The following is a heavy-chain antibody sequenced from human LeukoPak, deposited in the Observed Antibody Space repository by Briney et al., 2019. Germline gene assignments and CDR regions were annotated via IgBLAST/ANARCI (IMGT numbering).Heavy chain of an antibody. V-gene: IGHV4-61*02. CDR2: IYTSGST. Sequence: SETLSLTCTVSGGSISSGDYYWSWIRQPAGKGLEWIGRIYTSGSTNYNPSLKSRVTMSVDTSKNQFSLKLSSVTAADTAVYYCARASATGMMTFDIWGQGTMVTVSS. D-gene: IGHD1-1*01. CDR1: GGSISSGDYY. J-gene: IGHJ3*02. CDR3: ARASATGMMTFDI.